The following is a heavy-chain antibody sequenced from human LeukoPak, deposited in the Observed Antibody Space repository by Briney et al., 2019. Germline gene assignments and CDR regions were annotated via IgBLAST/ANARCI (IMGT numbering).Heavy chain of an antibody. CDR2: ISWNSGSI. CDR3: ARAEDYYDSSGLDY. V-gene: IGHV3-9*01. D-gene: IGHD3-22*01. J-gene: IGHJ4*02. CDR1: GFTFDDYA. Sequence: GRSLRLSCAASGFTFDDYAVHWVRQAPGKGLEWVSGISWNSGSIGYADSVKGRFTISRDNAKNSLYLQMNSLRAEDTAVYYCARAEDYYDSSGLDYWGQGTLVTVSS.